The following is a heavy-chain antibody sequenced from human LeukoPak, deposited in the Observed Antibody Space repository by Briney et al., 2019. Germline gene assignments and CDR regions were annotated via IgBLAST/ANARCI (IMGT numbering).Heavy chain of an antibody. D-gene: IGHD3-10*01. CDR2: INPNRGDK. J-gene: IGHJ3*02. CDR3: ASTNGLLWFGNDVFDI. CDR1: GYTFTGYY. V-gene: IGHV1-2*02. Sequence: ASVKVSCKASGYTFTGYYMHWVRQAPGQGLEWMGWINPNRGDKNYAPKLQGRVTMTRDTSISTAYMELSRLRSDDTAVYYCASTNGLLWFGNDVFDIWGQGTMVTVSS.